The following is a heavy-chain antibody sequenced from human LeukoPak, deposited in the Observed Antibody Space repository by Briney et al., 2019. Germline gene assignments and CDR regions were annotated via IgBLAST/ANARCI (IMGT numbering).Heavy chain of an antibody. Sequence: SETLSLTCAVSGGSISSSNWWSWVRQPPGKGLEWIGEIYHSGSTNYNPSLKSRVTISVDKSKNQFSLKLSSVTAADTAVYYCARDREGSGSYYNSFNWFDPWGQGTQVTVSS. CDR1: GGSISSSNW. J-gene: IGHJ5*02. CDR3: ARDREGSGSYYNSFNWFDP. D-gene: IGHD3-10*01. CDR2: IYHSGST. V-gene: IGHV4-4*02.